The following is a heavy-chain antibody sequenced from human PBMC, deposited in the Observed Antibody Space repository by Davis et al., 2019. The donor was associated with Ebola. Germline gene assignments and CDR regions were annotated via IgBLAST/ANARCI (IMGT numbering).Heavy chain of an antibody. CDR1: GFTFSSYS. V-gene: IGHV3-48*02. J-gene: IGHJ6*04. D-gene: IGHD1-26*01. CDR3: ARGVRVGGVEYYGMDV. CDR2: ISRSSITT. Sequence: GGSLRLSCVASGFTFSSYSMNWVRQAPGKGLEWISYISRSSITTYYADSVKGRFTISRDDAKNSLYLQMNSLRDDDTAVYYCARGVRVGGVEYYGMDVWGRGTTVTVSS.